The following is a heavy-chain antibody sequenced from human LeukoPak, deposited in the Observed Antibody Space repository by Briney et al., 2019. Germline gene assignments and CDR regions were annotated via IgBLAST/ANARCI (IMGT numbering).Heavy chain of an antibody. J-gene: IGHJ5*01. Sequence: PGGSLRLSCAASGFTFSSYAMHWVRQAPGKGLEWVSVISGSGSSTYYADSVKGRFTISRENSKNTLYLQMKRLRAEDTAVYYCAKDRFHGYPNWFDSWGQGTPVTVSS. D-gene: IGHD3-22*01. CDR1: GFTFSSYA. CDR2: ISGSGSST. CDR3: AKDRFHGYPNWFDS. V-gene: IGHV3-23*01.